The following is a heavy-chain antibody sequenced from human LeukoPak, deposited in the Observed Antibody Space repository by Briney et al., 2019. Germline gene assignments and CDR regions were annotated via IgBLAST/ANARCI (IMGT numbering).Heavy chain of an antibody. J-gene: IGHJ6*03. CDR1: GFIVSSNY. D-gene: IGHD3-10*01. Sequence: GGSLRLSCAASGFIVSSNYMSWVRQAPGKGLEWVSVIYSGGRTFYADSVRGRFTISRDNSNNTQLLQMNSLRAEDTAVYYCARDQYYDSGTYSYYYMDVWGKGTTVTVSS. CDR3: ARDQYYDSGTYSYYYMDV. CDR2: IYSGGRT. V-gene: IGHV3-53*01.